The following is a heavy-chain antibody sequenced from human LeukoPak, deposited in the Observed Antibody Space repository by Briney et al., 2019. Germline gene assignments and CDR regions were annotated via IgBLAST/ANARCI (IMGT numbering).Heavy chain of an antibody. Sequence: SETLSLTCTVSGGSISSSSYYWGWIRQPPGKGLEWIGSISYSGSTYYNPSLKSRVTISVDMSKNQFSLKLSSVTAADTAVYYCATPILTGYSIDYRGQGTLVTVSS. CDR3: ATPILTGYSIDY. CDR1: GGSISSSSYY. CDR2: ISYSGST. J-gene: IGHJ4*02. V-gene: IGHV4-39*01. D-gene: IGHD3-9*01.